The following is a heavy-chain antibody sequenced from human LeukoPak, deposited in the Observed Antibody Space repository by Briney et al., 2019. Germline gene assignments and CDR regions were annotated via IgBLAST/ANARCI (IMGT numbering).Heavy chain of an antibody. CDR1: GGSINSPY. J-gene: IGHJ4*02. Sequence: SETLSLTCTVSGGSINSPYWTWIRQPPGKGLEWIGYIYYGGSTDYSPSLKSRATISLDTSKDQFSLHLTSVTAADTAVYYCARQLAGLAPPGFIDSWGQGTLVTVSS. CDR2: IYYGGST. CDR3: ARQLAGLAPPGFIDS. D-gene: IGHD3-3*02. V-gene: IGHV4-59*08.